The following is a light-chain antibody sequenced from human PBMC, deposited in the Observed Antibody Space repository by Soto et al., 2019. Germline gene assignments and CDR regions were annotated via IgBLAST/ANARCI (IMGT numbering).Light chain of an antibody. V-gene: IGKV1-5*03. Sequence: DVQMTQTPSSLSASVGDRVILTCRASQNIGNWLAWYQQKPGKAPKLLIYKASSLESGVPTRFSGSGSGTDFTLTISSLQPEDFATYYCQQYNSYVFGPGTKVDIK. CDR3: QQYNSYV. CDR1: QNIGNW. J-gene: IGKJ3*01. CDR2: KAS.